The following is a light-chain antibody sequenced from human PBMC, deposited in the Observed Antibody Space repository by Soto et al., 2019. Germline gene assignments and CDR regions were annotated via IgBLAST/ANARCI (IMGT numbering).Light chain of an antibody. CDR1: QSVSRF. V-gene: IGKV3-11*01. Sequence: ETVLTQSPATLSLSPGERATLSCRASQSVSRFLAWYQQKPGQAPRLLIYDASNRATGIPARFSGSGSGTDFTLTISSLEREDFAVYYCQQRGNWPPITFGQGTRLDIK. CDR2: DAS. CDR3: QQRGNWPPIT. J-gene: IGKJ5*01.